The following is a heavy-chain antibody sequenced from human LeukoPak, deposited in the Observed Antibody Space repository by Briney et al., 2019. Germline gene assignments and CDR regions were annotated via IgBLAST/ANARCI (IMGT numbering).Heavy chain of an antibody. CDR1: GGSIGSGGYY. D-gene: IGHD6-13*01. V-gene: IGHV4-31*03. CDR2: ISDSGST. Sequence: PSQTLSLTCTVSGGSIGSGGYYWSWIRQHPGKGLEWIGYISDSGSTYYNPSLESRLTISVDTSKNQFSLKLSSVTAADTAVYYCARGRYSSSWYYFDYWGQGTLVTVSS. J-gene: IGHJ4*02. CDR3: ARGRYSSSWYYFDY.